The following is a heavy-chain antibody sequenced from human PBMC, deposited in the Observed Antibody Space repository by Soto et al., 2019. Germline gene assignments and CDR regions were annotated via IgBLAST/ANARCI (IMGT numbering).Heavy chain of an antibody. D-gene: IGHD3-3*01. CDR2: IYYSGST. CDR3: ARHESVYGQYYYYYYYMDA. V-gene: IGHV4-59*08. CDR1: GGSISSYY. Sequence: PSETLSLTCTVSGGSISSYYWSWIRQPPGKGLEWIGYIYYSGSTNYNPSLKSRVTISVDTSKNQFSLKLSSVTAADTAVYYCARHESVYGQYYYYYYYMDAWGKGTTVTVSS. J-gene: IGHJ6*03.